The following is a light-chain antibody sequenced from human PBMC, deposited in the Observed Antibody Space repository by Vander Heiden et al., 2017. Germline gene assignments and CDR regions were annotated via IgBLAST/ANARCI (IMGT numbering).Light chain of an antibody. CDR1: SSDIGLYNY. CDR3: SSYTTTDTVI. Sequence: QSALTQPASVSGSPGQSLTISCIGTSSDIGLYNYVSWYQQPPGKAPRLLIYDVYSRPSGVSSRFSASRSGHTASLTISGLQTEDEADYYCSSYTTTDTVIFGGGTTLTVL. V-gene: IGLV2-14*03. CDR2: DVY. J-gene: IGLJ2*01.